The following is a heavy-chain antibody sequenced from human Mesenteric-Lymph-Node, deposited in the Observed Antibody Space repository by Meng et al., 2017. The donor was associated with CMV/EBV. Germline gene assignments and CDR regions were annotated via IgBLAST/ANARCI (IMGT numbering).Heavy chain of an antibody. CDR2: ISNYGGTI. CDR3: AKIRGHYYYGMDV. J-gene: IGHJ6*02. Sequence: GESLKISCAASASTFSAYSMDWVRQAPGKGLEWISYISNYGGTIYYADSVKGRFTISRDNAKNSLFLQMNSLRADDTAVYYCAKIRGHYYYGMDVWGQGTTVTVSS. V-gene: IGHV3-48*04. D-gene: IGHD3-3*01. CDR1: ASTFSAYS.